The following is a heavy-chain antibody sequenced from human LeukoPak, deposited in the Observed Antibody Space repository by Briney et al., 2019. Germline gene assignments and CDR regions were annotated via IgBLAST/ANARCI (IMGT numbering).Heavy chain of an antibody. CDR3: ASNLPAAEDDAFDI. CDR2: IYYSGST. J-gene: IGHJ3*02. CDR1: GGSISSSSYY. V-gene: IGHV4-39*01. D-gene: IGHD2-2*01. Sequence: SETLSLTCTVSGGSISSSSYYWGWIRQPPGKGLEWIGSIYYSGSTYYNPSLKSRVTISVDTSKNQFSLKLSSVTAADTAVYYYASNLPAAEDDAFDIWGQGTMVTVSS.